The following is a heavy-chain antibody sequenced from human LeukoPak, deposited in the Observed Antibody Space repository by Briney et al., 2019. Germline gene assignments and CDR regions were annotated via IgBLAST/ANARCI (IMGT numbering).Heavy chain of an antibody. D-gene: IGHD3-10*01. CDR3: ARVLWFGELLPDDY. CDR2: ISAYNGNT. V-gene: IGHV1-18*04. Sequence: ASVKVSCKASGYTFTSYGISWVRQAPGQGLEWMGWISAYNGNTNYAQKLQGRATMTTDTSTSTAYMELRSLRSDDTAVYYCARVLWFGELLPDDYWGQGTLVTVSS. J-gene: IGHJ4*02. CDR1: GYTFTSYG.